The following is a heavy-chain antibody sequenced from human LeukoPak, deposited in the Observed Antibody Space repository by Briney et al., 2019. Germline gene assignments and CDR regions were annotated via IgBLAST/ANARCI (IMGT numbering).Heavy chain of an antibody. D-gene: IGHD3-22*01. J-gene: IGHJ4*02. CDR3: AREVGYYYDSSGYLDY. Sequence: GGSLTLSCAASGFTLSDYYMSWIRQPPGKGLEWVSYISSSGSTIYYADSVKGRFTISRDNAKNSLYLQMNRLRAEDTAVYYCAREVGYYYDSSGYLDYWGQGTLVTVSS. V-gene: IGHV3-11*01. CDR2: ISSSGSTI. CDR1: GFTLSDYY.